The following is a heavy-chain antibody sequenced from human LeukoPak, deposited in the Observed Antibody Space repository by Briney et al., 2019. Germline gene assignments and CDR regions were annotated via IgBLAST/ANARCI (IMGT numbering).Heavy chain of an antibody. CDR3: AKFPSGHDPTVDC. J-gene: IGHJ4*02. D-gene: IGHD5-12*01. CDR1: GFTFSSYA. V-gene: IGHV3-23*01. Sequence: GGSLRLSCAASGFTFSSYAMSWVRQAPGKGLEWVSGISGSGGSTYYANSVKGRFTISRDNSKNTLSLQMNSLRAADTAVYYCAKFPSGHDPTVDCWGQGTLVTVSS. CDR2: ISGSGGST.